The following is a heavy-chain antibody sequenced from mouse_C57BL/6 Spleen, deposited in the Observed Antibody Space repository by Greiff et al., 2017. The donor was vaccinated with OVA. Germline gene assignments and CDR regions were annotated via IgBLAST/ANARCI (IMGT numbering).Heavy chain of an antibody. J-gene: IGHJ3*01. Sequence: QVQLKQPGTELVKPGASVKLSCKASGYTFTSYWMHWVKQRPGQGLEWIGNINPSNGGTNYNEKFKSKATLTVDKSSSTAYMQLSSLTSEDSAVYYCARKEVYYGNYAWFAYWGQGTLVTVSA. D-gene: IGHD2-1*01. CDR1: GYTFTSYW. CDR2: INPSNGGT. V-gene: IGHV1-53*01. CDR3: ARKEVYYGNYAWFAY.